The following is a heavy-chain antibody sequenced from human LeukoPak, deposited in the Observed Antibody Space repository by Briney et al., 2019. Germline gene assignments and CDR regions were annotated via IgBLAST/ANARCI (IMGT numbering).Heavy chain of an antibody. V-gene: IGHV3-23*01. J-gene: IGHJ6*03. CDR3: AKSLNHRPEDDFWSGLNYYYYMDV. CDR2: ISGSGGST. Sequence: GGSLRLSCAASGFTFSSYAMSWVRQAPGKGLEWVSAISGSGGSTYYADSVKGRFTISRDNSKNTLYLQMNSLRAEDTAVYYCAKSLNHRPEDDFWSGLNYYYYMDVWGKGTTVTVSS. CDR1: GFTFSSYA. D-gene: IGHD3-3*01.